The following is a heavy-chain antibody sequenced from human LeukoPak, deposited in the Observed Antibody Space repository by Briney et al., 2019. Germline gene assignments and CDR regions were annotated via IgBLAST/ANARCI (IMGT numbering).Heavy chain of an antibody. CDR2: ISYDGSNK. J-gene: IGHJ4*02. D-gene: IGHD2-21*02. Sequence: PGGSLRLSCAASGFTFSSYAMHWVRQAPGKGLEWVAVISYDGSNKYYADSVKGRFTISRDNSKNTLYLQMNSLRAEDTAVYYCARALESGGDCLDHWGQGTLVTVSS. CDR1: GFTFSSYA. V-gene: IGHV3-30-3*01. CDR3: ARALESGGDCLDH.